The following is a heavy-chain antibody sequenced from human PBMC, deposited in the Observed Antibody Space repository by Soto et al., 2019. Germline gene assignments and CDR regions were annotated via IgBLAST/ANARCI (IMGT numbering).Heavy chain of an antibody. CDR2: ISYDGSNK. J-gene: IGHJ4*02. CDR1: GFTFSSYG. V-gene: IGHV3-30*18. Sequence: GGSLRLSCAASGFTFSSYGMHWVRRAPGKGLEWVAVISYDGSNKYYADSVKGRFTISRDNSKNTLYLQMNSLRAEDTAVYYCAKDPYYYDSSGYYRLDYWGQGTLVTVSS. CDR3: AKDPYYYDSSGYYRLDY. D-gene: IGHD3-22*01.